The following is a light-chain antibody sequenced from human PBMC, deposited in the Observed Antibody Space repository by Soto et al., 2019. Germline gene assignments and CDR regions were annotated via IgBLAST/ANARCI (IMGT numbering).Light chain of an antibody. J-gene: IGKJ1*01. V-gene: IGKV3-20*01. CDR2: AAS. CDR1: QSVISSY. Sequence: DSVLQEFRDTLSLSPGDRASLSCMASQSVISSYLAWYQQKPGQAPRLLIYAASSRASDIPDRFSGSGSGTDFTLTISRLEPEDFAVYYCQQYGSSGTFGQATTVDI. CDR3: QQYGSSGT.